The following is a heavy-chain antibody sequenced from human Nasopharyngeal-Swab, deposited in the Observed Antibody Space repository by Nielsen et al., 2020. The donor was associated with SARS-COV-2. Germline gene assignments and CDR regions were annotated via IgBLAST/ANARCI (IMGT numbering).Heavy chain of an antibody. CDR2: FYSGGSST. D-gene: IGHD4-17*01. CDR3: ALSRDYGTFNY. CDR1: GSTFSCYA. J-gene: IGHJ4*02. Sequence: GGSLRLSCAASGSTFSCYAMTWVRQAPGKGLEWVSTFYSGGSSTFYAEPVKGRFTISRDNAKNTLYLQMNSLRVEDTAEYYCALSRDYGTFNYWGQGTLVTVSS. V-gene: IGHV3-23*03.